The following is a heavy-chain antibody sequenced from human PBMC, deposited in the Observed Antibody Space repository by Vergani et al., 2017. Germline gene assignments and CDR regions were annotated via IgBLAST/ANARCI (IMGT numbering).Heavy chain of an antibody. V-gene: IGHV4-59*01. Sequence: VQLVESGGGLVKRGGSLRLSCAASGFTFSSYSMNWVRQAPGKGLEWIGYIYYSGSTNYNPSLKSRVTISVDTSKNQFSLKLSSVTAADTAVYYCARNPYCGGDCYSDAFDIWGQGTMVTVSS. CDR2: IYYSGST. CDR1: GFTFSSYS. D-gene: IGHD2-21*02. J-gene: IGHJ3*02. CDR3: ARNPYCGGDCYSDAFDI.